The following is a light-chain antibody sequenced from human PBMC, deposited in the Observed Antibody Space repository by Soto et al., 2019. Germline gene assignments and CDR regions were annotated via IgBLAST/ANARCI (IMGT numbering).Light chain of an antibody. CDR3: QQRSNWPPVIT. CDR1: QSVTTF. CDR2: DAS. J-gene: IGKJ4*01. V-gene: IGKV3-11*01. Sequence: EIVLTQSPATLSLSPGERATLSCRASQSVTTFLAWYQQKPDQAPRLLIYDASTRATDIPARFSGSGSGTDFTLTISSLEPEDFAVYYCQQRSNWPPVITFGGGTKVDIK.